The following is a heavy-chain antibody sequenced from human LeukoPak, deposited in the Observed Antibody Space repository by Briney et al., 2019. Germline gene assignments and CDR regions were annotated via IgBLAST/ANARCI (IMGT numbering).Heavy chain of an antibody. J-gene: IGHJ4*02. V-gene: IGHV1-2*02. D-gene: IGHD3-22*01. Sequence: ASVTVSCKASGYTFTGYYMHWVRQAPGQGLEWMGWINPNSGGTNYAQKFQGRVTMTRDTSISTAYMELSRLRSDDTAVYYCATLESKYYDSSGYYGDYWGQGTLVTISS. CDR2: INPNSGGT. CDR1: GYTFTGYY. CDR3: ATLESKYYDSSGYYGDY.